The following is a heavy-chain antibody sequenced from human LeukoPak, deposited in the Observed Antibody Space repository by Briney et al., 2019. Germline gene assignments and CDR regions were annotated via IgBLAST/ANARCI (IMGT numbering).Heavy chain of an antibody. V-gene: IGHV4-34*01. Sequence: SETLSLTCAVYGGSFSGYYWSWIRQPPGKGLEWIGEINHSGSTNYNPSLKSRVTISVDTSKNQFSLKLSSVTAADTAVYYCARLRGYSSDWLGNYYYYYMDVWGKGTTVTISS. CDR3: ARLRGYSSDWLGNYYYYYMDV. CDR2: INHSGST. J-gene: IGHJ6*03. D-gene: IGHD6-19*01. CDR1: GGSFSGYY.